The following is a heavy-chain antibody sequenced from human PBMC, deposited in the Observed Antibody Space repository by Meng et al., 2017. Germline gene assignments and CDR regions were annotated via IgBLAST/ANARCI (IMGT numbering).Heavy chain of an antibody. CDR3: ANGFNDFWSGYYYYYYGMDV. Sequence: SGPTLVKPTQTLTLTCTFSGFSLSTSGVGVGWIRQPPGKALEWLARIYWDDDKRYSPSLKSRLTITKDTSKNQVVLTMTNMDPVDTATYYCANGFNDFWSGYYYYYYGMDVWGQGTTVTVSS. V-gene: IGHV2-5*02. CDR2: IYWDDDK. CDR1: GFSLSTSGVG. J-gene: IGHJ6*02. D-gene: IGHD3-3*01.